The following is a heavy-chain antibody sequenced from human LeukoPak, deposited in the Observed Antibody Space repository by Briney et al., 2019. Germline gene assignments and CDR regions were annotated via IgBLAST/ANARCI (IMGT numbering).Heavy chain of an antibody. Sequence: GGSLRLSCAASGFTFSDSYMSWIRQAPGKGLEWISYISSSGSTIYYADSVKGRFTISRDSAKNSLFLQMNSLRAEDSAVYFCARLRRIWNDVEFVDSWGQGTLVTVSS. J-gene: IGHJ4*02. V-gene: IGHV3-11*01. CDR2: ISSSGSTI. CDR1: GFTFSDSY. CDR3: ARLRRIWNDVEFVDS. D-gene: IGHD1-1*01.